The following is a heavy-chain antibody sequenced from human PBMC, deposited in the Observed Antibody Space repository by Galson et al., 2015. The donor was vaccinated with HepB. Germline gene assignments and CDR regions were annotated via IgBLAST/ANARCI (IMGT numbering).Heavy chain of an antibody. CDR2: ISYDGSNK. D-gene: IGHD4-17*01. CDR1: GFTFSSYD. V-gene: IGHV3-30-3*01. CDR3: ARDSYGDYDY. J-gene: IGHJ4*02. Sequence: SLRLSCAASGFTFSSYDMHWVRQAPGKGLEWVAVISYDGSNKYYADSVKGRFTISRDNSKNTLYLQMNSLRAEDTAVYYCARDSYGDYDYWGQGTLVTVSS.